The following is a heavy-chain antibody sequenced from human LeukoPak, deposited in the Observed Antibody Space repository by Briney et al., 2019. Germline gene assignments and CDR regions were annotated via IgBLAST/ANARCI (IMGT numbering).Heavy chain of an antibody. D-gene: IGHD3-10*01. CDR2: VNPNSGYT. J-gene: IGHJ4*02. CDR1: GYTFSRYD. V-gene: IGHV1-8*01. CDR3: ARGSSGSYYGESKYFDY. Sequence: ASVKVSCKASGYTFSRYDINWVRQATGQGLEWMGWVNPNSGYTGYAQKFQGRVTMTRNTSITTAYMELSSLRSEDTAVYYCARGSSGSYYGESKYFDYWGQGTLVTVSS.